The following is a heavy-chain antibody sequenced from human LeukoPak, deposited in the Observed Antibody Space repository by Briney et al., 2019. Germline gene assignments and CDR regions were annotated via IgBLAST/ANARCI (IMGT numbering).Heavy chain of an antibody. CDR2: IIPIFGTA. CDR1: GGTFSSYA. V-gene: IGHV1-69*13. CDR3: ATTDTPILTHFDY. J-gene: IGHJ4*02. D-gene: IGHD1-14*01. Sequence: GASVKVSCKASGGTFSSYAISWVRQAPGQGLEWMGGIIPIFGTANYAQKFQGRVTITADESTSTAYMELSSLRSEDTAVYYCATTDTPILTHFDYWGQGTLVTVSS.